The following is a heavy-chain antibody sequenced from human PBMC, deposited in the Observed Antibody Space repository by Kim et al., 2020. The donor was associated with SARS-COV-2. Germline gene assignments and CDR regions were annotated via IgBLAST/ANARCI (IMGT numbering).Heavy chain of an antibody. Sequence: GTDKTYLDALKGRFNLSRDNAKNVLYLQMNSLRVEDTAMYYCARYARIPDFWGQGTLVTVSS. J-gene: IGHJ4*02. CDR2: GTDK. V-gene: IGHV3-7*01. CDR3: ARYARIPDF. D-gene: IGHD2-2*01.